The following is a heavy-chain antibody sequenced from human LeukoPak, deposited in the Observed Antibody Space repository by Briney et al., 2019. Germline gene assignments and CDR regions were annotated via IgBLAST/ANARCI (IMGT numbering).Heavy chain of an antibody. V-gene: IGHV3-48*02. CDR2: ISSSSSTI. CDR3: ARDPLWFGELAEYYFDY. Sequence: GGSLRLSCAASGFTFSSYSMNWVRQAPGKGLEWVSYISSSSSTIYYADSVKGRFTISRDNAKNSLYLQMNSLRDEDTAVCYCARDPLWFGELAEYYFDYWGQGTLVTVSS. J-gene: IGHJ4*02. CDR1: GFTFSSYS. D-gene: IGHD3-10*01.